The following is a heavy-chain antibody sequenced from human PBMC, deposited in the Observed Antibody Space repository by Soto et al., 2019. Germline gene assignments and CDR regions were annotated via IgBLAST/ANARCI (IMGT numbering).Heavy chain of an antibody. D-gene: IGHD3-22*01. CDR3: ARPSNYYDSSELDY. V-gene: IGHV1-18*01. Sequence: ASVKVSCKASGYTFTSYGISWVRQAPGQGLEWMGWISAYNGNTNYAQKLQGRVTMTTDTSTSTAYMELRSLRSDDTAVYYCARPSNYYDSSELDYWGQGTLVTVSS. J-gene: IGHJ4*02. CDR2: ISAYNGNT. CDR1: GYTFTSYG.